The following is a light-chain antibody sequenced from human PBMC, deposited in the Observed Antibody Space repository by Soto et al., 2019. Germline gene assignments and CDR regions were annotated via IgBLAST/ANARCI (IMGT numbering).Light chain of an antibody. V-gene: IGKV3-20*01. CDR3: RQYGSSPAYT. J-gene: IGKJ2*01. Sequence: EIVLTQSPGTLSLSPGERATLSCRASQSVSSSSYLAWYQQKPGQAPRLLIYGASSRATGIPDRFSGSGSATDFNLTISSLQPEDFAVYYCRQYGSSPAYTFGHGTKLEIK. CDR2: GAS. CDR1: QSVSSSSY.